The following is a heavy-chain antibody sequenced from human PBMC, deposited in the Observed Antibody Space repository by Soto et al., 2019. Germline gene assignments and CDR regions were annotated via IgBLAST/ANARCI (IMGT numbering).Heavy chain of an antibody. Sequence: SETLSLTCTFSCDSIISSDFYWGWVRQPPGKGLEWIGSIFYLGSSYYNPSLKSRVTMSVDTSKNQFSLRLKSVTAADTALYFCARHSLALRKNNWFDPWGQGIMVTVSS. D-gene: IGHD3-3*02. CDR2: IFYLGSS. CDR3: ARHSLALRKNNWFDP. V-gene: IGHV4-39*01. J-gene: IGHJ5*02. CDR1: CDSIISSDFY.